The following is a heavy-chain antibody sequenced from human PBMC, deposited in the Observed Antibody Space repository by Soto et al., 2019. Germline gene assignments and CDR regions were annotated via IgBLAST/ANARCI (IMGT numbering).Heavy chain of an antibody. CDR1: GGYIRSYD. Sequence: SETLCLTCTVAGGYIRSYDWSWIRQPPGKGLEWIGYIYYSGSTNYNPSLKSRVTISVDTSKNQFSLKLSSVTAADTAVYYCARLWGYYNDYWGQGTLVTVPQ. CDR2: IYYSGST. D-gene: IGHD3-22*01. J-gene: IGHJ4*02. V-gene: IGHV4-59*08. CDR3: ARLWGYYNDY.